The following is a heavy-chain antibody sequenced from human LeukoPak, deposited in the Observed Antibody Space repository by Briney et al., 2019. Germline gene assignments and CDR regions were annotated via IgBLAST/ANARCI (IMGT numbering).Heavy chain of an antibody. CDR2: ISSSSSYI. CDR1: GFTFSSYS. V-gene: IGHV3-21*04. J-gene: IGHJ1*01. Sequence: GGSLRLSCAASGFTFSSYSMNWVRQAPGKGLEWVSSISSSSSYIYYADSVKGRFTISRDNSKNTLFLQMNTLRTTAVYYCAKGFNYGSGRYEYYQHWGQGTLVTVYS. D-gene: IGHD3-10*01. CDR3: AKGFNYGSGRYEYYQH.